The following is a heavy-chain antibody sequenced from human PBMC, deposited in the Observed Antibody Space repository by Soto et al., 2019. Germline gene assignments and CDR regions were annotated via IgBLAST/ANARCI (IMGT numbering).Heavy chain of an antibody. D-gene: IGHD2-21*01. Sequence: EVQLLESGGGLVRPGESLRLSCAASGFSFGTYAMSWVRQAPGKGLEWVSAVRGIGDNSYYADSVKGRFTISRDNSRKKGDLAKNRPGGRGTGRVLCVKGFLPGGCGGKRRVRGTPMGGWGPGNKGILSS. V-gene: IGHV3-23*01. CDR1: GFSFGTYA. J-gene: IGHJ6*01. CDR3: VKGFLPGGCGGKRRVRGTPMGG. CDR2: VRGIGDNS.